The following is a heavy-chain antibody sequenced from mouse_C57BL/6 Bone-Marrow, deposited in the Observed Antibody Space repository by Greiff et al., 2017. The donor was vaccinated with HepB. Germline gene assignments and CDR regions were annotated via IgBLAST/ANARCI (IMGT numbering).Heavy chain of an antibody. CDR2: IDPSDSYT. V-gene: IGHV1-69*01. Sequence: QVQLQQPGAELVMPGASVKLSCKASGYTFTSYWMHWVKQRPGQGLEWIGEIDPSDSYTNYNQKFKGKSTLTVDKSSSTAYMQLSSLTSEDSAFYYCARYEGYYGYWGQGTTLTVSS. CDR3: ARYEGYYGY. CDR1: GYTFTSYW. J-gene: IGHJ2*01. D-gene: IGHD2-3*01.